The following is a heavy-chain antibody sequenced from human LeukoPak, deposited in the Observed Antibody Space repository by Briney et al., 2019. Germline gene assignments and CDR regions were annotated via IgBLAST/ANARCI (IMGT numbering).Heavy chain of an antibody. Sequence: PGGSLRLSCAASGFTISDYYMSWVCQAPGKGLEWVSFLSGSGEIIYYADSVKGRFTISRDNAKNSLYLQMNSLRAEDTAVYHCARAGQNNWFDPWGQGTLVTVSS. J-gene: IGHJ5*02. CDR2: LSGSGEII. CDR3: ARAGQNNWFDP. CDR1: GFTISDYY. V-gene: IGHV3-11*01.